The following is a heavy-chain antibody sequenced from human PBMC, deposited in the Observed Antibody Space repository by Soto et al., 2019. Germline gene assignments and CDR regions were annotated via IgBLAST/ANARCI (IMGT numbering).Heavy chain of an antibody. Sequence: HPGGSMRLSCAASGFTFSDYAMPWVRQAPGKGLEWVAVVSHDGRNTHYADSVKGRFTISRDSSKNTVSLEMTSLRAEDTAVYYCAKGGRQWLVTSDFNYWGQGALVTVSS. CDR1: GFTFSDYA. D-gene: IGHD6-19*01. V-gene: IGHV3-30*18. J-gene: IGHJ4*02. CDR3: AKGGRQWLVTSDFNY. CDR2: VSHDGRNT.